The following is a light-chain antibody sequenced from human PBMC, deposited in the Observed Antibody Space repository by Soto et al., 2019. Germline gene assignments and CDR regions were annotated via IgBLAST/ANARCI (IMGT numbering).Light chain of an antibody. Sequence: QAVVTQPPSASGSPGQSVTISCTGTSSDVGGYNYVSWYQQHPGKVPKLMVYEVNKRPSGVPDRFSGSKSGNTASLTVSGLQADDEADYYCTSYAGGNNVFGTGTKVTVL. CDR1: SSDVGGYNY. J-gene: IGLJ1*01. CDR2: EVN. V-gene: IGLV2-8*01. CDR3: TSYAGGNNV.